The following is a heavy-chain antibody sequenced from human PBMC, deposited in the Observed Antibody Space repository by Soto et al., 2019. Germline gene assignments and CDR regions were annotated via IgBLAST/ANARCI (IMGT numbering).Heavy chain of an antibody. Sequence: PSETLSLTCTVSGGSISSYYWSWIRQPPGKGLEWIGYIYYSGSTNYNPSLKSRVTISVDTSKNQFSLKLSSVTAADTAVYYCARTQAGYCSGGSCRSKIYYLDYWGQGTLVTVSS. CDR3: ARTQAGYCSGGSCRSKIYYLDY. CDR2: IYYSGST. CDR1: GGSISSYY. J-gene: IGHJ4*02. D-gene: IGHD2-15*01. V-gene: IGHV4-59*01.